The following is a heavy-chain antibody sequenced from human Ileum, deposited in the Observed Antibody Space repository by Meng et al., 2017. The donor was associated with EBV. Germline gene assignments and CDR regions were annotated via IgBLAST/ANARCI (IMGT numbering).Heavy chain of an antibody. J-gene: IGHJ5*02. CDR1: TYTNDW. CDR3: ATDNSVEDITWWFDP. D-gene: IGHD2-15*01. CDR2: INPSGDKT. Sequence: QYGAEGEKPGGSVEVSCKASTYTNDWVHWVRQAPGQGLEWVGVINPSGDKTTHGRKFRDRVTMSRDTSTNTLFMEVSSLRSEDTAMYYCATDNSVEDITWWFDPWGQGTLVTVSS. V-gene: IGHV1-46*01.